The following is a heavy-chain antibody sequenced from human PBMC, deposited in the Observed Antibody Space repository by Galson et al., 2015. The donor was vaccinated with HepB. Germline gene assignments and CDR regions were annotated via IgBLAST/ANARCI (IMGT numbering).Heavy chain of an antibody. Sequence: SLRLSCAASGFTFSSYSMNWVRQAPGKGLEWVSSISSSSSYIYYADSVKGRFTISRDNAKNSLYLQMNSLRAEDTAVYYCASPQPKIQLWSYYYGMDVWGQGTTVTASS. D-gene: IGHD5-18*01. CDR3: ASPQPKIQLWSYYYGMDV. CDR1: GFTFSSYS. V-gene: IGHV3-21*01. CDR2: ISSSSSYI. J-gene: IGHJ6*02.